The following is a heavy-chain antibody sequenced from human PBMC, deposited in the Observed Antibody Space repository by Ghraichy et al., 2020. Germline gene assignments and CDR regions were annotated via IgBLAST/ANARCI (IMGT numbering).Heavy chain of an antibody. CDR2: ISAYNGNT. Sequence: ASVKVSCKASGYTFTSYGISWVRQAPGQGLEWMGWISAYNGNTNYAQKLQGRVTMTTDTSTSTAYMELRSLRSDDTAVYYCARVSPSIIAVAGHPTAYWGQGTLVTVSS. CDR1: GYTFTSYG. V-gene: IGHV1-18*04. D-gene: IGHD6-19*01. CDR3: ARVSPSIIAVAGHPTAY. J-gene: IGHJ4*02.